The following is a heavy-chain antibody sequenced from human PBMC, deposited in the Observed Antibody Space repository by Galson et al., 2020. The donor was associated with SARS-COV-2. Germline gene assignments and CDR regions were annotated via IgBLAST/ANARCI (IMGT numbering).Heavy chain of an antibody. J-gene: IGHJ5*02. V-gene: IGHV3-23*01. CDR1: GFTFGNYA. CDR3: AKDYIEALTAGSGS. Sequence: PGGSLRLSCAASGFTFGNYAMSWVRQVPGKGLEWVSGISGRVSNTYYVDSVKGRFTVSRDNSKDTLYLQMNSLSAEDTAIYYCAKDYIEALTAGSGSWGQGTLVIVSS. D-gene: IGHD2-21*02. CDR2: ISGRVSNT.